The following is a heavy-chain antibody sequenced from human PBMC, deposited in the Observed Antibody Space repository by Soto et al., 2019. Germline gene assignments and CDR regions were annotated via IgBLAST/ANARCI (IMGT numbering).Heavy chain of an antibody. CDR1: GYTFTSHG. J-gene: IGHJ5*01. Sequence: QVHLVQSGAEVKKPVAAVKVSCKSPGYTFTSHGLHWVRHAPGQRLAWLGWLNTGPGHTQYSERFQGRVSFCADPSGSTGYLEVSSLRSENTAVYYCARMGGLGARPWFGTWGNGTVVTVSS. V-gene: IGHV1-3*04. CDR3: ARMGGLGARPWFGT. D-gene: IGHD1-26*01. CDR2: LNTGPGHT.